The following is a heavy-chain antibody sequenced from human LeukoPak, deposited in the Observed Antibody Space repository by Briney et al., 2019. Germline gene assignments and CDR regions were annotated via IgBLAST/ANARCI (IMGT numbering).Heavy chain of an antibody. V-gene: IGHV4-61*08. CDR3: ARAPVSSAYLHYYSMDV. Sequence: SETLSLTCTVSGGSISSSAYHWGWIRQPPGKGLEWIGNISYSGSTNYSPSLESRVTISVSSSKHQFYLRLSSVMAADTAVYYCARAPVSSAYLHYYSMDVWGKGTTVTVSS. CDR2: ISYSGST. D-gene: IGHD3-3*01. J-gene: IGHJ6*03. CDR1: GGSISSSAYH.